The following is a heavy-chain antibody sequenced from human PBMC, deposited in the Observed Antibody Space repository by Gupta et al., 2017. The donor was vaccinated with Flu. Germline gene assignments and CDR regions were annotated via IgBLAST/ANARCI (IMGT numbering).Heavy chain of an antibody. CDR1: GFTVSGNY. CDR3: ARGPNLDS. V-gene: IGHV3-66*02. J-gene: IGHJ4*02. Sequence: EVQLVESGGGLVQPGGSLRLSCAASGFTVSGNYMSWVRQTPGKGLEWVSVTYTGGSTYSADSVKCRFTISRDNSKNTLFLQMNSLRSEDTAVYYCARGPNLDSWGQGTLVTVSS. CDR2: TYTGGST.